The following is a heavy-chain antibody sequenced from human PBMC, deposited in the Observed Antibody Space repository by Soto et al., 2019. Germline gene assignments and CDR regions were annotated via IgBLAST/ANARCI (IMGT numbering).Heavy chain of an antibody. CDR2: ISGSGGST. Sequence: GGSLRLSCAASGFTFSSYAMSWVRQAPGKGLEWVSAISGSGGSTYYADSVKGRFTISRDNSKNTLYLQMNSLGAEDTAVYYCAKDVSSSFSFDYWGQGTLVTVSS. D-gene: IGHD6-13*01. J-gene: IGHJ4*02. CDR1: GFTFSSYA. V-gene: IGHV3-23*01. CDR3: AKDVSSSFSFDY.